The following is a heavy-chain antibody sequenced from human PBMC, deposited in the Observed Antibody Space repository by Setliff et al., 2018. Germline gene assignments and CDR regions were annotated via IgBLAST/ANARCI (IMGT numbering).Heavy chain of an antibody. D-gene: IGHD3-3*01. CDR1: GYTLTELS. CDR3: AREDGTYYNFWSGYSTTPYYGMDV. J-gene: IGHJ6*02. Sequence: SVKVSCKVSGYTLTELSMHWVRQAPGQGLEWMGGIIPIFGTANYAQKFQGRVTITADESTSTAYMELSSLRSEDTAVYYCAREDGTYYNFWSGYSTTPYYGMDVWGQGTTVTVSS. V-gene: IGHV1-69*13. CDR2: IIPIFGTA.